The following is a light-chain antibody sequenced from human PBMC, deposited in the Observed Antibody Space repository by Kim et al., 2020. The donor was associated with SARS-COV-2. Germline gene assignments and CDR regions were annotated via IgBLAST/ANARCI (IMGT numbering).Light chain of an antibody. V-gene: IGLV3-1*01. CDR3: LAWDSSSGSYV. CDR2: QDE. CDR1: KLGNKY. J-gene: IGLJ1*01. Sequence: SYDLTQPPSVSASPGQAASITCSGDKLGNKYASWYQQKPGQSPVLVIYQDEKRPSGIPERFSGSNSGNSATLTISGTQAMDEADYFCLAWDSSSGSYVFGPGTKVTVL.